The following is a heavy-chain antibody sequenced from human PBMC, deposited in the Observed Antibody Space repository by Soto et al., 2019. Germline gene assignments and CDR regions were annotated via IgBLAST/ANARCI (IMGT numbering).Heavy chain of an antibody. CDR2: VYDADGK. Sequence: GGSLRLSGAVVRMTVSCKKYVAWLPQSRGKGLEWVSGVYDADGKYYADSVKGRFTTSRDSSKTIVYLEMNELGPEDTAIYYCATWLQREHDYDVWGQGTTVTVSS. D-gene: IGHD1-1*01. CDR3: ATWLQREHDYDV. CDR1: RMTVSCKKY. J-gene: IGHJ3*01. V-gene: IGHV3-53*01.